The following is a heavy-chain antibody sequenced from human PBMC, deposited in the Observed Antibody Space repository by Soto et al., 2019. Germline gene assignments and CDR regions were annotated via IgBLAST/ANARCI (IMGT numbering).Heavy chain of an antibody. CDR1: GYTFTGYY. V-gene: IGHV1-2*02. J-gene: IGHJ6*02. CDR2: INPNSGGT. D-gene: IGHD3-3*01. CDR3: ARVGFGNYDFWSRSQYEPDYYYYGMDV. Sequence: ASVKVSCKASGYTFTGYYMHWVRQAPGQGLEWMGWINPNSGGTNYAQKFQGRVTMTRDTSISTAYMELSRLRSDDTAVYYCARVGFGNYDFWSRSQYEPDYYYYGMDVWGQGTTVTV.